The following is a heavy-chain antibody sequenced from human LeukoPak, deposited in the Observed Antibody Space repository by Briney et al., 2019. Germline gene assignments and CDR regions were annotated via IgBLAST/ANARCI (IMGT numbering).Heavy chain of an antibody. CDR2: ISAYNGNT. D-gene: IGHD3-9*01. CDR3: ARDKDDILTGSPLAFGY. Sequence: ASVKVSCKASGYTFSNYGISWVRQAPGQGLEWMGWISAYNGNTNYAQKLQGRVTMTTDTSTSTAYMEVRSLRSDDTAVYYCARDKDDILTGSPLAFGYWGQGTLVTVSS. V-gene: IGHV1-18*01. CDR1: GYTFSNYG. J-gene: IGHJ4*02.